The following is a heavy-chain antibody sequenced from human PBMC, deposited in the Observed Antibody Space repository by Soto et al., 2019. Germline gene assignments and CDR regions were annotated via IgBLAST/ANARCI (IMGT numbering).Heavy chain of an antibody. CDR2: IIPIFGTA. J-gene: IGHJ6*02. CDR1: GGTFSSYA. CDR3: ASTGGDYARYYYYGMDV. Sequence: VQLVQSGAEVKKPGSSVKVSCKASGGTFSSYAISWVRQAPGQGLEWMGGIIPIFGTANYAQKFQGRVTITADESTSTAYMELSSLRSEDTAVYYCASTGGDYARYYYYGMDVWGQGTTVTVSS. V-gene: IGHV1-69*01. D-gene: IGHD4-17*01.